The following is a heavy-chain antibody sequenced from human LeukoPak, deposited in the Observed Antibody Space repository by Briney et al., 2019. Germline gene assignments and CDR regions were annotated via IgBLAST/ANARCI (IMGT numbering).Heavy chain of an antibody. Sequence: PSETLSLTCAVSGYSISSGYYWGRIRQPPGKGLEWIGSIYHSGSTYYNPSLKSRVTISVDTSKNQFSLKLSSVTAADTAVYYCARHEYCSGGSCYASFDYWGQGTLVTVSS. J-gene: IGHJ4*02. D-gene: IGHD2-15*01. CDR3: ARHEYCSGGSCYASFDY. V-gene: IGHV4-38-2*01. CDR2: IYHSGST. CDR1: GYSISSGYY.